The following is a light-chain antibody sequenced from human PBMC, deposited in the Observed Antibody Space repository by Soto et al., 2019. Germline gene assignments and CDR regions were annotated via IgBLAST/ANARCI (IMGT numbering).Light chain of an antibody. CDR3: MQGRHCPYT. Sequence: DVVVTQSPLSLPVTLGPPASISCRSSQSLIHSDGNTYLHWFQQRPGQSPRRLIYHVATRDSGVPDRISGSVSGTDFTLEISSLEAEDVGVYYLMQGRHCPYTFGPGTTVEI. CDR2: HVA. V-gene: IGKV2-30*02. CDR1: QSLIHSDGNTY. J-gene: IGKJ3*01.